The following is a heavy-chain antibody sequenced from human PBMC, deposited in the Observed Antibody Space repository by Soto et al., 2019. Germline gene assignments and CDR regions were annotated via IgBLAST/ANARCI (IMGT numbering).Heavy chain of an antibody. V-gene: IGHV4-59*01. J-gene: IGHJ4*02. CDR1: GGSISSYY. D-gene: IGHD5-12*01. CDR2: IYYSGST. Sequence: SETLSLTCTVSGGSISSYYWSWIRQPPGKGLEWIGYIYYSGSTNYNPSLKSRVTISVDTSKNQFSLKLSSVTAADTAVYYCARDRGYSGYDFDPGPLDYWGQGTLVTVSS. CDR3: ARDRGYSGYDFDPGPLDY.